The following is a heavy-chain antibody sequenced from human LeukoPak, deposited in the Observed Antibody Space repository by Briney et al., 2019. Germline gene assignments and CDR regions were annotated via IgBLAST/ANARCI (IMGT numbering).Heavy chain of an antibody. V-gene: IGHV3-23*01. Sequence: GSLRLSCAASGFTFSSYAMSWVRQAPGKGLEWVSAISGSGGSTYYADSVKGRFTISRYNSKNTLYLQMHSLRAEDTAVYYCARQYSSGCLGGWGQGTTVTVSS. CDR1: GFTFSSYA. CDR2: ISGSGGST. D-gene: IGHD6-19*01. CDR3: ARQYSSGCLGG. J-gene: IGHJ6*02.